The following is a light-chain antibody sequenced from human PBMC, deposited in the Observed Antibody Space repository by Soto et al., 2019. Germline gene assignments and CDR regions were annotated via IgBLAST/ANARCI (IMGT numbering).Light chain of an antibody. V-gene: IGKV3-15*01. J-gene: IGKJ2*01. CDR1: QSVSSN. Sequence: ETVMTQSPATLSVSPGERATLSCRASQSVSSNLAWYQQRPGQAPRLLIYGASTRATNIPARFSGSGSGTEFTLTISSLQSEDFAVYYCQQYKNWPHTVGQGTKVDSK. CDR3: QQYKNWPHT. CDR2: GAS.